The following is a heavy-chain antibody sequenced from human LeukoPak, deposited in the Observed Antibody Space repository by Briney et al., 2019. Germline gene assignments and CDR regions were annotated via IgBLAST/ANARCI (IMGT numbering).Heavy chain of an antibody. V-gene: IGHV3-48*03. J-gene: IGHJ4*02. CDR1: GFTFSSYE. CDR2: ISSSGSTI. D-gene: IGHD3-22*01. CDR3: ARLSYYDSSGYRNREDFDY. Sequence: PGGSLRLSCAASGFTFSSYEMNWVRQAPGKGLEWVSYISSSGSTIYYADSVKGRFTISRDNAKNSLYLQMNSLRAEDTAVYYCARLSYYDSSGYRNREDFDYWGQGTLVTVSS.